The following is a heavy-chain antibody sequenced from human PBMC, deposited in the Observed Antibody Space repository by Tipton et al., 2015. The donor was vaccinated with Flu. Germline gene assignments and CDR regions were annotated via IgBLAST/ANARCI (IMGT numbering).Heavy chain of an antibody. J-gene: IGHJ6*02. D-gene: IGHD6-19*01. CDR1: GGSISSYY. CDR3: ARDLGYSSGWTVDYYYYYGMDV. CDR2: IYYSGST. V-gene: IGHV4-59*01. Sequence: TLSLTCTVSGGSISSYYWSWIRQPPGKGLEWIGYIYYSGSTNYNPSLKSRVTTSVDTSKNQFSLKLSSVTAADTAVYYCARDLGYSSGWTVDYYYYYGMDVWGQGTTVTVSS.